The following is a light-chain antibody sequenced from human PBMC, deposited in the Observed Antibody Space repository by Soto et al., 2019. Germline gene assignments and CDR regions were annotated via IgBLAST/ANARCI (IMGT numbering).Light chain of an antibody. CDR2: EVS. V-gene: IGLV2-14*01. CDR3: SSYTSTSTRV. Sequence: QSALTQPASVSGSPGQSMTISCTGTSSDVGGYNYVCWYQPHPGKAPKLMISEVSNGPSGVSNRFSGSKSGNTASLTISGLRAEDEAEYYCSSYTSTSTRVFGTRTKLTVL. J-gene: IGLJ1*01. CDR1: SSDVGGYNY.